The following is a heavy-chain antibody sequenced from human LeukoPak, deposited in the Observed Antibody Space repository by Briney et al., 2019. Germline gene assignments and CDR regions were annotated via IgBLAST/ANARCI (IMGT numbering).Heavy chain of an antibody. CDR2: IWYDGSNK. CDR1: GFTFSSYG. V-gene: IGHV3-33*01. CDR3: ARVAPYSSSWGIFDY. J-gene: IGHJ4*02. D-gene: IGHD6-13*01. Sequence: GGSLRLSRAASGFTFSSYGMHWVRQAPGKGLEGGAVIWYDGSNKYYADSVKGRFTISRDNSKNTLYLQMNSLRAEDTAVYYCARVAPYSSSWGIFDYWGQGTLVTVSS.